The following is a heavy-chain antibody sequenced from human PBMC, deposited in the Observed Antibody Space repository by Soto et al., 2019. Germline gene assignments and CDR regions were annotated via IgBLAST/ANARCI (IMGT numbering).Heavy chain of an antibody. D-gene: IGHD3-10*01. V-gene: IGHV4-34*01. Sequence: SETLSLTCAVYGGSFSGYYWSWIRQPPGKGLEWIGEINHSGSTNYNPSLKSRVTISVDTSKNQFSLKLSSVTAADTAVYYCARRSPVGELGFGEWRNYYYYMDVWGKGTTVTVSS. CDR1: GGSFSGYY. J-gene: IGHJ6*03. CDR3: ARRSPVGELGFGEWRNYYYYMDV. CDR2: INHSGST.